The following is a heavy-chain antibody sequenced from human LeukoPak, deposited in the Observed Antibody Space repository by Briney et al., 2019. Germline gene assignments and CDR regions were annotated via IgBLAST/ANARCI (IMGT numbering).Heavy chain of an antibody. CDR1: GGSISSYY. D-gene: IGHD5-24*01. V-gene: IGHV4-59*12. Sequence: PSETLSLTCTVSGGSISSYYWSWIRQPPGKGLEWIGYIYYSGSTNYNPSLKSRVTISVDTSKNQFSLKLSSVTAADTAVYYCARGFPEMATIGYDYWGQGTLVTVSS. CDR2: IYYSGST. J-gene: IGHJ4*02. CDR3: ARGFPEMATIGYDY.